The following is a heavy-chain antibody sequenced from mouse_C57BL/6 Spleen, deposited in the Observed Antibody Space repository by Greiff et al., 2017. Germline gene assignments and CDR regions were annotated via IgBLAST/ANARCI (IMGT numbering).Heavy chain of an antibody. D-gene: IGHD2-14*01. J-gene: IGHJ2*01. CDR1: GFTFSDYY. Sequence: DVKLVESGGGLVQPGGSLKLSCAASGFTFSDYYMYWVRQTPEKRLEWVAYISNGGGSTYYPDTVKGRFTISRDNAKNTLYLQMSRLKSEDTAMYYCARREGRGYYYFDYWGQGTTLTVSS. CDR3: ARREGRGYYYFDY. V-gene: IGHV5-12*01. CDR2: ISNGGGST.